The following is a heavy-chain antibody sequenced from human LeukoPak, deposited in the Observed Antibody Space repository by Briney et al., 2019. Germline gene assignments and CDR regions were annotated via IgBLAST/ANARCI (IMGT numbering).Heavy chain of an antibody. Sequence: SETLSLTCAVYGGSFSGYYWSWIRQPPGKGLEWIGEINHSGSTNYNPSLKSRVTISVDTSKNQFSLKLSSVTAADTAVYYCASARYSYYYMDVWAKRPRPPSP. J-gene: IGHJ6*03. CDR2: INHSGST. V-gene: IGHV4-34*01. CDR3: ASARYSYYYMDV. CDR1: GGSFSGYY.